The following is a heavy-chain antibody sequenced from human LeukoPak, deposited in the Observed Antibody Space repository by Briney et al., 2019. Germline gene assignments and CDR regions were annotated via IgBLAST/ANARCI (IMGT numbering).Heavy chain of an antibody. CDR3: VSDGYNYFDY. CDR1: GGAFSGYY. J-gene: IGHJ4*02. V-gene: IGHV4-34*01. D-gene: IGHD5-24*01. CDR2: INHSGST. Sequence: SETLSLTCAVYGGAFSGYYWSWIRQPPGKGLEWIGEINHSGSTNYNPSLKSRVTISVDTSKNQFSLKLSSVTAADTAVYYCVSDGYNYFDYWGQGTLVTVSS.